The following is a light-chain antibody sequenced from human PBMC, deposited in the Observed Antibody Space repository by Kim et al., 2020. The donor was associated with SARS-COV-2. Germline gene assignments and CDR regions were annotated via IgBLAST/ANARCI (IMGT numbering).Light chain of an antibody. Sequence: SSELTQDPAVSVALGQTVRITCQGDSLRNYYASWYQQMPGQAPVLVIYGANKRPSGIPDRFSGSTSRGTASLTITWAQAEDEADYFCNSRDSSGSHLMFG. CDR1: SLRNYY. CDR2: GAN. V-gene: IGLV3-19*01. CDR3: NSRDSSGSHLM. J-gene: IGLJ3*02.